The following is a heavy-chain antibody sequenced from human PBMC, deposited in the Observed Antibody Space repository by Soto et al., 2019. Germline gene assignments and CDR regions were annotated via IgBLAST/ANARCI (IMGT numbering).Heavy chain of an antibody. CDR3: STGSIFRALDV. CDR1: GFTFTDYY. CDR2: ISGPRSIDTH. D-gene: IGHD1-26*01. J-gene: IGHJ6*02. V-gene: IGHV3-11*06. Sequence: QVELVESGGGLVKPGGSLRLYCAASGFTFTDYYMSWIRQAPGKGVEYVSYISGPRSIDTHTTYAESVKGRFTISRDNATTSLYLPMNSLRAYYTATYYCSTGSIFRALDVWGQGTTFTVSS.